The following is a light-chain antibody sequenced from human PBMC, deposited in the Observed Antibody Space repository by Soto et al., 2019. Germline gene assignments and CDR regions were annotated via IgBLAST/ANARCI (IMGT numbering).Light chain of an antibody. J-gene: IGKJ4*01. CDR1: QSLLHSDGYNY. V-gene: IGKV2-28*01. Sequence: EIVMTQSPLSLPVTPGESASISCTSSQSLLHSDGYNYLDWYLQKPGQSPQLLISLGSNRASGVPDRFSGSGSGTDFTLHISRVEAEDVGVYYCMQGLQSLRTFGGGTRVEIK. CDR3: MQGLQSLRT. CDR2: LGS.